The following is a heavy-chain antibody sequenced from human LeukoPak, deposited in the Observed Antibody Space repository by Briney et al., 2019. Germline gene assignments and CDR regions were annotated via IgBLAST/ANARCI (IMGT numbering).Heavy chain of an antibody. J-gene: IGHJ4*02. D-gene: IGHD3-3*01. V-gene: IGHV3-30-3*01. Sequence: GRSLRLSCAASGFTFSSYAMHWVRQAPGKGLEWVAVISYDGSNKYYADSVKGRFTISRDNSKNTLYLQMNSLRAEDTAVYYCARHYDFWSGYWSSDYWGQGTLVTVSS. CDR1: GFTFSSYA. CDR2: ISYDGSNK. CDR3: ARHYDFWSGYWSSDY.